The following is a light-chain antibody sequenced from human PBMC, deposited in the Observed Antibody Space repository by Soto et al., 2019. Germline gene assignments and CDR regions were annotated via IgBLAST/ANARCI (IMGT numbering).Light chain of an antibody. V-gene: IGKV1-39*01. CDR3: QQSYSTPHT. J-gene: IGKJ2*01. CDR1: QSIDGY. Sequence: DIQLTQSPSSLSASVGDRVTMTFRASQSIDGYVNWYQQKPGKAPKLLIYAESSSPSGVPSRFSGGGSGTHFTLTISSLQVEDFATYYCQQSYSTPHTFGRGTKVDIK. CDR2: AES.